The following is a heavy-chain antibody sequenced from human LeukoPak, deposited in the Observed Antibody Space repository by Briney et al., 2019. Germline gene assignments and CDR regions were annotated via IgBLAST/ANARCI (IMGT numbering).Heavy chain of an antibody. Sequence: ASVKVSCKASGYTFTSYDINWVRQATGQGLEWMGWMNPNSGNTGYAQKFQGRVTMTRNTSISTAYMELSSLRSEDTAVYYCARERTMVRGVIIRQLYYYGMDVWGQGTTVTVSS. CDR3: ARERTMVRGVIIRQLYYYGMDV. V-gene: IGHV1-8*01. CDR2: MNPNSGNT. D-gene: IGHD3-10*01. J-gene: IGHJ6*02. CDR1: GYTFTSYD.